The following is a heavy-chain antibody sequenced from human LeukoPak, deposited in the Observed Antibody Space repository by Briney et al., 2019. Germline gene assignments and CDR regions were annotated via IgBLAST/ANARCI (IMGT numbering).Heavy chain of an antibody. CDR3: AKGSYYYDSADYFDY. V-gene: IGHV3-30*02. D-gene: IGHD3-22*01. CDR2: IRYDESNT. CDR1: GFTFSKYG. J-gene: IGHJ4*02. Sequence: GGSLRLSCAASGFTFSKYGIHWVRQAPAKGLEWVAFIRYDESNTYYADSVKGRFTVSRDNSKNTLYLQIHSLRVEDTAVYYCAKGSYYYDSADYFDYWGQGTLVTVSS.